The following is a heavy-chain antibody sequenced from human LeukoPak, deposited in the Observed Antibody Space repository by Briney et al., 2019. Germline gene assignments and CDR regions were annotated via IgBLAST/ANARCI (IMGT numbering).Heavy chain of an antibody. J-gene: IGHJ4*02. D-gene: IGHD4-17*01. CDR1: GGTFTSCA. CDR3: ARSSRMTTVTTMGWVY. CDR2: IIPIFGTA. Sequence: ASVKVSFTASGGTFTSCAISWVRQAPGQGREWMGGIIPIFGTANYAQKFQGRVTITADESTSTAYMELSSLRSEDTAVYYCARSSRMTTVTTMGWVYWGQGTLVTVSS. V-gene: IGHV1-69*13.